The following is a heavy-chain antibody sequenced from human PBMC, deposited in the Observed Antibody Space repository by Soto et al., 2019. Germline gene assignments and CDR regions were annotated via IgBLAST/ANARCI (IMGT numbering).Heavy chain of an antibody. CDR1: GFSFSGDG. J-gene: IGHJ5*02. CDR3: ARDGGSWYRRENNWFDP. Sequence: GGSLRLSCAASGFSFSGDGMSWVRQAPGKGLEWVSAISASGGSTYYVDSVRGRFTISRDNSKNMLFLQMNSLRAEGTAVYYCARDGGSWYRRENNWFDPWGQGTLVTVSS. V-gene: IGHV3-23*01. CDR2: ISASGGST. D-gene: IGHD6-13*01.